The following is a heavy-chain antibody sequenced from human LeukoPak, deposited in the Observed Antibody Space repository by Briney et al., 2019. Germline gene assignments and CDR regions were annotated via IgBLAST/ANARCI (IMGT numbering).Heavy chain of an antibody. Sequence: WASVTVSFKASGGTFSNYAISWVRQAPGQGLEWMGGIIPIFGTANYPQKFQGRVTITADKSTSTAYMELSSLRSEDTAVYYCARGGSGSYFSRYYYYGMDVWGKGTTVTVSS. J-gene: IGHJ6*04. CDR3: ARGGSGSYFSRYYYYGMDV. CDR1: GGTFSNYA. D-gene: IGHD3-10*01. CDR2: IIPIFGTA. V-gene: IGHV1-69*06.